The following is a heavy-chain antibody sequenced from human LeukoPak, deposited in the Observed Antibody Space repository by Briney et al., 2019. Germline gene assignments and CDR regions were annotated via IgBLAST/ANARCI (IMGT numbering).Heavy chain of an antibody. V-gene: IGHV3-11*04. CDR3: ARDCSSTSCYALKGMFY. CDR2: ISSSGSTI. CDR1: GFTFSDYY. D-gene: IGHD2-2*01. Sequence: PGGSLRLSCAASGFTFSDYYMSWIRQAPGKGLEWVSYISSSGSTIYYADSVKGRFTISRDNAKNSLYLQMNSLRAEDTAVYYCARDCSSTSCYALKGMFYWGQGTLVTVSS. J-gene: IGHJ4*02.